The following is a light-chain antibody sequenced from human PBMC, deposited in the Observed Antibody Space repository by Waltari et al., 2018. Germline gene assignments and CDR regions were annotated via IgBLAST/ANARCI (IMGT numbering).Light chain of an antibody. CDR2: KGS. CDR1: ALPKPY. V-gene: IGLV3-25*03. CDR3: QSADSSGTYVV. Sequence: SYELTQPPSVSVSPGQTARINCSGAALPKPYAYWYQQKPGQAPVLVIYKGSERPSGIPERFSGSSSGTTVTLTISGVQAGDEADYYCQSADSSGTYVVFGGGTKLTVL. J-gene: IGLJ2*01.